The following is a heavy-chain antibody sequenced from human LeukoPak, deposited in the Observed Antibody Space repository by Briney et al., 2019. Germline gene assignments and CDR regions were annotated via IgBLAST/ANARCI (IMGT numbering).Heavy chain of an antibody. V-gene: IGHV4-39*01. J-gene: IGHJ6*02. Sequence: PSETLSLTCTVSGDSISSSSYYWGWIRQPPGKGLEWIRSIYYSGSTYYNPFLKSRVTISVDTSKNQFSLKLSSVTAADTAVYYCARGRRVRGVATYGMDVWGQGTTVTVSS. CDR1: GDSISSSSYY. D-gene: IGHD3-10*01. CDR2: IYYSGST. CDR3: ARGRRVRGVATYGMDV.